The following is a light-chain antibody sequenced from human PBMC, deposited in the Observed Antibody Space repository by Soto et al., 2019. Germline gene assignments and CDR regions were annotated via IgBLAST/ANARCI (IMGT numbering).Light chain of an antibody. CDR2: GAS. CDR1: QGVNSN. J-gene: IGKJ5*01. V-gene: IGKV3-11*01. Sequence: ETVMTRSPATLSVSPGERATLSCRASQGVNSNLAWYQQKLGQAPRVLIYGASTRATGIPDRFSGSGSGTDFTLTISSLEPEDFAVYYCQQRSNWPPSFGQGTRLENK. CDR3: QQRSNWPPS.